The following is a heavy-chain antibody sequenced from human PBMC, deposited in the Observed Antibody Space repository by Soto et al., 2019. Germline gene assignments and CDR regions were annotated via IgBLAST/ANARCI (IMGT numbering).Heavy chain of an antibody. V-gene: IGHV3-33*01. D-gene: IGHD2-21*01. J-gene: IGHJ3*02. CDR1: GFTFSSYG. Sequence: GGSLRLSCAASGFTFSSYGMHWVRQAPGKGLEWVAVIWYDGSNKYYADSVKGRFTISRDNSKNTLYLQMNSLRAEDTAVYYCARDRVPMVVNAIQGAFDIWGQGTMVTVSS. CDR3: ARDRVPMVVNAIQGAFDI. CDR2: IWYDGSNK.